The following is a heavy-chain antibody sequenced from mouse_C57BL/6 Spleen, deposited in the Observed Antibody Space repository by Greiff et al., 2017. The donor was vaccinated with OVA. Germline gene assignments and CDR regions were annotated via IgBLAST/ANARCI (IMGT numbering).Heavy chain of an antibody. D-gene: IGHD2-5*01. CDR3: ARRGLYSNYEAWFAY. V-gene: IGHV1-18*01. CDR1: GYTFTDYN. Sequence: VQLQQSGPELVKPGASVKIPCKASGYTFTDYNMDWVKQSHGKSLEWIGDINPNNGGTIYNQKFKGKATLTVDKSSSTAYMELRSLTSEDTAVYYCARRGLYSNYEAWFAYWGQGTLVTVSA. CDR2: INPNNGGT. J-gene: IGHJ3*01.